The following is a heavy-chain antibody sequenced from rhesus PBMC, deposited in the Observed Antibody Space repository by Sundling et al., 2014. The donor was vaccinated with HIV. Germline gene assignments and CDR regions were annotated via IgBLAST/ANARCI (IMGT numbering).Heavy chain of an antibody. CDR1: GGSISGGYY. J-gene: IGHJ4*01. Sequence: QVQLQESGPGLVKPSETLSLTCAVSGGSISGGYYWSWIRQPPGKGLEWIGGIYSNSESTNYNPSLKSRVTISKDTSKNQFSLKLTSVTAADTAVYYCAREFWNYVPDYFDFWGQGVLVTVSS. CDR3: AREFWNYVPDYFDF. D-gene: IGHD1-26*01. V-gene: IGHV4S13*01. CDR2: IYSNSEST.